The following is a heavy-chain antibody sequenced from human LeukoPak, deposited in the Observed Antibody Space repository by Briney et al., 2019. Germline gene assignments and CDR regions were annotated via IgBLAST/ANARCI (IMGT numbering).Heavy chain of an antibody. V-gene: IGHV3-7*01. Sequence: GSLRLSCAASGFTFSSYSMNWVRQAPGKGLEWVGNIKEDGTAKNYVVSVRGRFTISRDNAKNSLYLQMNSLRGEDTAVYYCTRDSGYNAFDIWGQGTMVTVSS. CDR1: GFTFSSYS. CDR3: TRDSGYNAFDI. D-gene: IGHD5-12*01. CDR2: IKEDGTAK. J-gene: IGHJ3*02.